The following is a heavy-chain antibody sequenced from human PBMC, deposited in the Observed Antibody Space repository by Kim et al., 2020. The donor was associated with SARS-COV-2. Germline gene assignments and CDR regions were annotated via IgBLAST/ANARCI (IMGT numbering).Heavy chain of an antibody. CDR1: GYTFTSYG. J-gene: IGHJ4*02. Sequence: ASVKVSCKASGYTFTSYGISWVRQAPGQGLEWMGWISAYNGNTNYAQKLQGRVTMTTDTSTSTAYMELRSLRSDDTAVYYCARDLYCGGDCYFLDYWGQGTLVTVSS. CDR2: ISAYNGNT. CDR3: ARDLYCGGDCYFLDY. D-gene: IGHD2-21*02. V-gene: IGHV1-18*01.